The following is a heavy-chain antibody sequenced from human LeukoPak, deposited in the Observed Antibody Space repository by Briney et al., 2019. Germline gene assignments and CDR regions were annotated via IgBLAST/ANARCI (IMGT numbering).Heavy chain of an antibody. CDR1: GGSFSGYY. CDR3: ARARILWWSGTQNWFDP. V-gene: IGHV4-34*01. J-gene: IGHJ5*02. Sequence: QTSETLSLTCAVYGGSFSGYYWSWIRQPPGKGLEWIGEINHSGSTNYNPSLKSRVTISVDTSKNQFSLKLSSVTAADTAVYYCARARILWWSGTQNWFDPWGQGTLVTVSS. D-gene: IGHD2-21*01. CDR2: INHSGST.